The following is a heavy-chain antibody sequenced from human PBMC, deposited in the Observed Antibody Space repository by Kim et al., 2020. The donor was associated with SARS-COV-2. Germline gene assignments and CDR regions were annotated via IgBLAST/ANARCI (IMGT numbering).Heavy chain of an antibody. V-gene: IGHV4-4*07. CDR3: ARDFRVWSNTWKGGVGGMDV. CDR2: IYSSGNT. Sequence: SETLSLTCTVSGGSISSYYWSWIRQPAGKGLEWMGRIYSSGNTNYNPSLKSRVTMSVDTSQNQFSLKLTSVTAADTAVYYCARDFRVWSNTWKGGVGGMDVWGQGTTVTVSS. D-gene: IGHD1-1*01. J-gene: IGHJ6*02. CDR1: GGSISSYY.